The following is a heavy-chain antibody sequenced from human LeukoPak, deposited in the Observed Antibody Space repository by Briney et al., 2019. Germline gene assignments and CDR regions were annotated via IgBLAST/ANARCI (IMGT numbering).Heavy chain of an antibody. Sequence: GGSLRLSCAASGFTFSSYWMSWVRQAPGKGLEWVANIKQDGSEKYYVDSVKGRFTISRDNAKESLFLQMNGLRAEDTAVYYCARGRFIAGTTAYYFDYWGQGTLVTVSS. J-gene: IGHJ4*02. V-gene: IGHV3-7*03. D-gene: IGHD1-26*01. CDR3: ARGRFIAGTTAYYFDY. CDR1: GFTFSSYW. CDR2: IKQDGSEK.